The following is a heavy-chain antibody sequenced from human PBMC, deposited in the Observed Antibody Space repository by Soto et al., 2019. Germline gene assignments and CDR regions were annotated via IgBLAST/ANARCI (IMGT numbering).Heavy chain of an antibody. D-gene: IGHD4-17*01. Sequence: SETLSLTCTVSGGSISGSSYYWGWIRQPPGKGLEWIGSIYYSGSTYYNPSLKSRVTISVDTSKNQFSLKLSSVTAADTAVYYCAALRGDYAYYYYYMDVWGKGTTVTVSS. CDR2: IYYSGST. J-gene: IGHJ6*03. CDR3: AALRGDYAYYYYYMDV. CDR1: GGSISGSSYY. V-gene: IGHV4-39*01.